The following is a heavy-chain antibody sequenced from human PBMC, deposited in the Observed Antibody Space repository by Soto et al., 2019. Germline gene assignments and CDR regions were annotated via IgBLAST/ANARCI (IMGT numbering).Heavy chain of an antibody. Sequence: GASVKVSCKASGYTFTSYGISWVRQAPGQGLEWMGWISAYNGNTNYAQKLQGRVTMTTNTSTSTAYMELRSLRSDDMAVYYCARESDHYYDSSGSNDYWGQGTLVTVSS. CDR1: GYTFTSYG. D-gene: IGHD3-22*01. V-gene: IGHV1-18*03. J-gene: IGHJ4*02. CDR3: ARESDHYYDSSGSNDY. CDR2: ISAYNGNT.